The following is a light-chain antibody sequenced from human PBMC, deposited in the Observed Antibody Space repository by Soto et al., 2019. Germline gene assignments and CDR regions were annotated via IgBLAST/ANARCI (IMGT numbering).Light chain of an antibody. CDR2: AAS. J-gene: IGKJ2*01. V-gene: IGKV3-15*01. CDR1: QGVGSN. CDR3: QQYNNWPPYT. Sequence: EIVMTQSPGTLSVSPGERATLSCRASQGVGSNLAWYQQRPGQAPRLLIYAASTRATDIPARFTGGGSGTEFTLTISSLQSEDFAVYYCQQYNNWPPYTFGQGTKLEIK.